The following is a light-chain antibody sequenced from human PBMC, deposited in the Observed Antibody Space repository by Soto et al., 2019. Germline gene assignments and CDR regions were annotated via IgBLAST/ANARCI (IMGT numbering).Light chain of an antibody. CDR1: SSNIGAGYD. V-gene: IGLV1-40*01. J-gene: IGLJ3*02. CDR2: GDT. CDR3: QSYDTSLRGWL. Sequence: QSVLTQPPSVSGAPGQTITISCTGSSSNIGAGYDVHWYQQLPGRAPKLLIYGDTHRPSGVPDRFSGSKSATSASLVITGLQAEDEADYYCQSYDTSLRGWLFGGGTQLTVL.